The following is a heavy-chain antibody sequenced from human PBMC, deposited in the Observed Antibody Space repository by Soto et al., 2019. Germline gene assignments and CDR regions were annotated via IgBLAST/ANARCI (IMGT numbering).Heavy chain of an antibody. D-gene: IGHD4-17*01. J-gene: IGHJ5*02. CDR3: VRPYGDEGGRPDCFAT. CDR1: GAPINFGDYY. V-gene: IGHV4-30-4*01. Sequence: SETLSLTCSVAGAPINFGDYYWSWIRQPPGKGLEWIGYVRSSGSTYYKSSLKSRVTISVDMSKNQFSLNLTSVTAADTAVYFCVRPYGDEGGRPDCFATWGQGTTVTVSS. CDR2: VRSSGST.